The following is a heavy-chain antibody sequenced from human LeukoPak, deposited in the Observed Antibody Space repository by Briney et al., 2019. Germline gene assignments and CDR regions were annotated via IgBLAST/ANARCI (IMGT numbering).Heavy chain of an antibody. J-gene: IGHJ4*02. CDR1: GYTFTDYA. D-gene: IGHD6-13*01. CDR3: ARDLYGSTWYIFDY. Sequence: ASVKVSCKASGYTFTDYAIHWVRQAPGQRLEWMGWINAGDGNTKYSQNFQGGVTITRDTSASTTYMDLSSLRSEDTAVYYCARDLYGSTWYIFDYWGQGTLVTVSS. CDR2: INAGDGNT. V-gene: IGHV1-3*01.